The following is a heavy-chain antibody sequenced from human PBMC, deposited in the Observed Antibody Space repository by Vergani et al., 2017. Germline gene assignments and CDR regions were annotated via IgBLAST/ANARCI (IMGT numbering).Heavy chain of an antibody. V-gene: IGHV3-72*01. Sequence: VQLVESGGGVVQPGRSLRLSCAASGFTFGDHGIHWVRRAPGKGLEWVGRTRNKANSFTTHYAASVKGRFTISRDGSKSSLYLQMNSLTTEDTAVYYCVRDLYDSSRYVYHDYWGQGTPVTVSS. D-gene: IGHD3-22*01. J-gene: IGHJ4*02. CDR3: VRDLYDSSRYVYHDY. CDR1: GFTFGDHG. CDR2: TRNKANSFTT.